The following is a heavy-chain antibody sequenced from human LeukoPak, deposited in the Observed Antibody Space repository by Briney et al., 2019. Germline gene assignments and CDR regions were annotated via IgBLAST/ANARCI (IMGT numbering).Heavy chain of an antibody. Sequence: ASVKVSCKASGYTFTGYYMHWVRQAPGQGREWMGRINPNSGGTNYAQKFQGRVTMTRDRSTSTVYMELSSLRSEDTAVYYCARDFDYSSGSDIWGQGTMVTVSS. CDR2: INPNSGGT. CDR3: ARDFDYSSGSDI. CDR1: GYTFTGYY. J-gene: IGHJ3*02. D-gene: IGHD6-19*01. V-gene: IGHV1-2*06.